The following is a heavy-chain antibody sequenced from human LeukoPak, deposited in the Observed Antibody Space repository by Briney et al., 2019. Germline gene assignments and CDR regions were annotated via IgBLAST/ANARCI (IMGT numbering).Heavy chain of an antibody. Sequence: PGGSLRLSCAVSGLTFSSYEMTWVRQAPGRGPEWVSYISNSGRTIYYANSVKGRFTISRDNSKNSLYLQMNSLRTEDTALYYCAKDLELTRYYYYGMDVWGQGTTVTVSS. V-gene: IGHV3-48*03. CDR2: ISNSGRTI. CDR3: AKDLELTRYYYYGMDV. D-gene: IGHD1-26*01. J-gene: IGHJ6*02. CDR1: GLTFSSYE.